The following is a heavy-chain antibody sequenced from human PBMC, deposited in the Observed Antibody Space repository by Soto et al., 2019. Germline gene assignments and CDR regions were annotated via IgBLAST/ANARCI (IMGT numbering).Heavy chain of an antibody. V-gene: IGHV4-34*01. CDR1: GGSFSGYY. Sequence: SETLSLTCAVYGGSFSGYYWSWIRQPPGKGLEWIGEINHSGSTNYNPSLKSRVTISVDTSKNQFSLKLSSVTAADTAVYYCARAAFSYGFVAYYWGQGTLVTVSS. CDR2: INHSGST. J-gene: IGHJ4*02. D-gene: IGHD5-18*01. CDR3: ARAAFSYGFVAYY.